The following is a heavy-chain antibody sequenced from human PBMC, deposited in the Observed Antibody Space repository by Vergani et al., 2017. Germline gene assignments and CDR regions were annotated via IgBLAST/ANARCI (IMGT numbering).Heavy chain of an antibody. V-gene: IGHV4-4*02. J-gene: IGHJ4*02. CDR2: ICHTEDT. CDR1: GDSISSNNC. D-gene: IGHD2-2*02. CDR3: ATIGYRRWGYYFDY. Sequence: QVQLQQWGAGVVKPSGTLSLTCAVSGDSISSNNCWTWVRQPPGKGLEWIGEICHTEDTKYSPSLKSRVTVSVDESRNLFYLRLNSVTAADTAVYYCATIGYRRWGYYFDYWGQGILVTVSS.